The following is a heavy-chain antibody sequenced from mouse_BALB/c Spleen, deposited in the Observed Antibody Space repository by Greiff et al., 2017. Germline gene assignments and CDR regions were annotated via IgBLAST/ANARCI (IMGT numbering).Heavy chain of an antibody. CDR1: GYTFTDYA. V-gene: IGHV1S137*01. CDR2: ISTYYGDA. D-gene: IGHD2-4*01. CDR3: APWIYYDYDDAMDY. J-gene: IGHJ4*01. Sequence: QVQLQQSGAELVRPGVSVKISCKGSGYTFTDYAMHWVKQSHAKSLEWIGVISTYYGDASYNQKFKGKATMTVDKSSSTAYMELARLTSEDSAIYYCAPWIYYDYDDAMDYWGQGTSVTVSS.